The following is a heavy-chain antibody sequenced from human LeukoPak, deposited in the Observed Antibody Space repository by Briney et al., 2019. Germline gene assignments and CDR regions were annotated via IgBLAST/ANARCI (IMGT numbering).Heavy chain of an antibody. CDR2: VNHSGST. D-gene: IGHD6-6*01. CDR1: GGSFSGYY. Sequence: SETLSLTCTVYGGSFSGYYWSWIRQPPGKGLEWIGEVNHSGSTNYNPSLKSRVTISVDTSKNQFSLKLSSVTAADTAVYYCARGGSSYYYYGMDVWGQGTTVTVSS. J-gene: IGHJ6*02. CDR3: ARGGSSYYYYGMDV. V-gene: IGHV4-34*01.